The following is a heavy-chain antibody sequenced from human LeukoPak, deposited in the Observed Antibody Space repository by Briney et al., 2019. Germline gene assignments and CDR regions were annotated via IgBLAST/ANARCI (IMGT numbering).Heavy chain of an antibody. CDR2: ISSSSSYI. Sequence: GGSLRLSCAASGFTFSSYAMSWVRQAPGKGLEWVSSISSSSSYIYYADSVKGRFTISRDNAKNSLYLQMNSLRAEDTAVYYCARVQAYYYDSSGYYTYAFDIWGQGTMVTVSS. CDR1: GFTFSSYA. CDR3: ARVQAYYYDSSGYYTYAFDI. V-gene: IGHV3-21*01. J-gene: IGHJ3*02. D-gene: IGHD3-22*01.